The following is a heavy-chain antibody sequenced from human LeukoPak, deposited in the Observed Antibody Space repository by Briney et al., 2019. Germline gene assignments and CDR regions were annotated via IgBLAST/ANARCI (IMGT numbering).Heavy chain of an antibody. D-gene: IGHD3-10*02. J-gene: IGHJ6*04. CDR2: ISSSGSTI. Sequence: GGSLRLCCAASGFTFSSYWMNWVRQAPGKGLEWVSYISSSGSTIYYADSVKGRFTISRDNAKNSLYLQMNSLRAEDTAVYYCAELGITMIGGVWGKGTTVTISS. V-gene: IGHV3-48*04. CDR3: AELGITMIGGV. CDR1: GFTFSSYW.